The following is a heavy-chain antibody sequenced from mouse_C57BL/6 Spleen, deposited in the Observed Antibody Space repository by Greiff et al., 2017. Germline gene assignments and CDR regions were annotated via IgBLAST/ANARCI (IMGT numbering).Heavy chain of an antibody. CDR1: GYTFTDHT. J-gene: IGHJ4*01. V-gene: IGHV1-78*01. CDR3: ARILFYYGSSNAMDY. Sequence: VQLQQSDAELVKPGASVKISCKVSGYTFTDHTIHWMKQRPEQGLEWIGYIYPRDGSTKYNEKFKGKATLTADKSSSTAYMQLNSLTSEDSAVYFCARILFYYGSSNAMDYWGQGTSVTVSS. D-gene: IGHD1-1*01. CDR2: IYPRDGST.